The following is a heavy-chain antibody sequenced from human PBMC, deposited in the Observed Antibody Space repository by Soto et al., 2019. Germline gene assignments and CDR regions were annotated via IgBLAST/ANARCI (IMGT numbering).Heavy chain of an antibody. CDR1: GYTFTRYG. CDR3: ARPRVVVTAPDSGYSGMDV. V-gene: IGHV1-18*04. CDR2: ISAYNGNT. Sequence: QVQLLQSGAEVKKPGASVKVSCKASGYTFTRYGISWVRQAPGPGLEWMGWISAYNGNTNYVQNLQGRVTRTTDTSTRQAYVAVRSLRSDDTAVYYCARPRVVVTAPDSGYSGMDVWGQGTTVTVSS. J-gene: IGHJ6*02. D-gene: IGHD2-21*02.